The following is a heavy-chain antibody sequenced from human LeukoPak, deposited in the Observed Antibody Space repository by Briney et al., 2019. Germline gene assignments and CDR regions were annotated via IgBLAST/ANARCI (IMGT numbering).Heavy chain of an antibody. J-gene: IGHJ5*02. CDR1: GFTFSSYG. CDR2: IRYDGSNK. Sequence: GGSLRLSCAASGFTFSSYGMHWVRQAPGKGLEWVAFIRYDGSNKYYADSVKGRFTISRDNSKNTLYLQMNSLRAEDTAVYYCAKDFFVVVPAANWFDPWGRGTLVTVSS. CDR3: AKDFFVVVPAANWFDP. V-gene: IGHV3-30*02. D-gene: IGHD2-2*01.